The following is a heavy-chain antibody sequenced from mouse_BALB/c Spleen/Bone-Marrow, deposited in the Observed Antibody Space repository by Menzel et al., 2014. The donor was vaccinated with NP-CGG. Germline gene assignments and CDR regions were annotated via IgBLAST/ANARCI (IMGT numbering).Heavy chain of an antibody. CDR1: GYSFTSYW. CDR3: AREREITTVVAGDWYFDV. CDR2: IHPSDSET. Sequence: QVQLQQSGAELVRPGASVKLSCKASGYSFTSYWMNWVKQRPGQGLEWIGMIHPSDSETRLNQKFKDKATLTVDKSSSTDYMQLGSPTSEDSAVYYCAREREITTVVAGDWYFDVWGAGTTVTVSS. V-gene: IGHV1-61*01. J-gene: IGHJ1*01. D-gene: IGHD1-1*01.